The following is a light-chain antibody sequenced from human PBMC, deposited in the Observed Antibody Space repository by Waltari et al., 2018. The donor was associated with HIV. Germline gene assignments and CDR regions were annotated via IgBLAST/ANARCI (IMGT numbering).Light chain of an antibody. Sequence: DIQMTQSPSSLSASVGDRVTITCRASQGISHSLAWYQQKPGKAPNVLLYAASKLESGVPPRFSGGGSGTDYTLTISNLQPEDFTTYYCHQSYEIPYTFGQGTKLDIK. V-gene: IGKV1-NL1*01. CDR1: QGISHS. CDR3: HQSYEIPYT. CDR2: AAS. J-gene: IGKJ2*01.